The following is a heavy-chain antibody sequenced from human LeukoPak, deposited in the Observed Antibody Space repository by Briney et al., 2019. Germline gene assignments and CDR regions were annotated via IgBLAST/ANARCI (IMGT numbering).Heavy chain of an antibody. J-gene: IGHJ4*02. V-gene: IGHV3-64*01. CDR2: ISSNGGST. CDR3: ARGETSDTRHLDY. Sequence: GGSLRLSCAASGFTFSSYAMHWVRQAPGKGLEYVSAISSNGGSTYYANSVKGRFTISRDNSKNTLYLQMGSLRAEDMAVYYCARGETSDTRHLDYWGQGTLVTVSS. CDR1: GFTFSSYA. D-gene: IGHD1-1*01.